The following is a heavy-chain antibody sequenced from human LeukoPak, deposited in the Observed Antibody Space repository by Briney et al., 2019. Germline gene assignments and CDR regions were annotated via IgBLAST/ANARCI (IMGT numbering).Heavy chain of an antibody. CDR2: INPNSGGT. D-gene: IGHD3-10*01. J-gene: IGHJ4*02. CDR1: GYTFTGYY. Sequence: ASVKVSCKASGYTFTGYYMHWVRQAPGQGLEWMGWINPNSGGTNYAQKFQGRVTMTRDTSISTAYMELSRLRSDDTAVYYCAREGEGDYYGSGSQGGFGYWGQGTLVTVSS. CDR3: AREGEGDYYGSGSQGGFGY. V-gene: IGHV1-2*02.